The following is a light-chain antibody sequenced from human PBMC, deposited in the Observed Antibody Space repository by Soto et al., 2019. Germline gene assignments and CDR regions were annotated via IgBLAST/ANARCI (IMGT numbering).Light chain of an antibody. CDR3: CSYAGTYAV. CDR2: DVN. Sequence: QSVLTQPRSVSGSTGQSVTISCTGTSSDVGGYNYVSWYQQHPGKAPKMVIYDVNKRPSGVPDRFSGSKSGNTASLTISGLQAEDEADYYCCSYAGTYAVFGGGTKVTVL. J-gene: IGLJ2*01. V-gene: IGLV2-11*01. CDR1: SSDVGGYNY.